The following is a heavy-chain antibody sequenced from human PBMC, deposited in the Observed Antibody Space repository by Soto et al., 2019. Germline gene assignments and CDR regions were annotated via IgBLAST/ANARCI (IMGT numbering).Heavy chain of an antibody. CDR2: ITPTLGTT. CDR3: AGGFTTGGTIEGFDC. Sequence: SVKVSCKASGATFSGSAFSWVRQAPGQGLEWMGGITPTLGTTNYAQHLQGRVTITADEYTATSFMELTSLTSADTAIYYCAGGFTTGGTIEGFDCWRKGTMVTVAS. D-gene: IGHD7-27*01. V-gene: IGHV1-69*13. J-gene: IGHJ4*03. CDR1: GATFSGSA.